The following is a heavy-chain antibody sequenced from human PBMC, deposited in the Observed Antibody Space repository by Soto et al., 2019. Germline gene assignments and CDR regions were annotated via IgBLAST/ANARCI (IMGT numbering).Heavy chain of an antibody. V-gene: IGHV1-18*01. J-gene: IGHJ4*02. D-gene: IGHD3-10*01. Sequence: GAXVKVSCMASGYTFTTYGIRWVRQAPGQGLEWMGWISTYNGNTNYAQKDQGRVTMTTDTSTSTAYMELRSLRSDDTAVYYCARDLSSGSSFDYWGQGTLVTVSS. CDR2: ISTYNGNT. CDR1: GYTFTTYG. CDR3: ARDLSSGSSFDY.